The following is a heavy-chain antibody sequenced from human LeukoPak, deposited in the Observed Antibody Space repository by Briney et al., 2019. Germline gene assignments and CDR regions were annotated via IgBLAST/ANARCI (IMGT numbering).Heavy chain of an antibody. D-gene: IGHD3-10*01. Sequence: SETLSLTCTVSGSSISSYYWSWIRQPPGKGLEWIGYIFLSGSTKYNPSLQSRVTISIDTSKSQFSLRLNSVTAADTAVYYCARTESYFDHWGRGTLVTVSS. J-gene: IGHJ4*02. CDR2: IFLSGST. CDR3: ARTESYFDH. CDR1: GSSISSYY. V-gene: IGHV4-59*01.